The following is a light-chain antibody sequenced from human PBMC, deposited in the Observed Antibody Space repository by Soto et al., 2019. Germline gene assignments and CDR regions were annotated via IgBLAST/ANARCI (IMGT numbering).Light chain of an antibody. CDR3: SAWDDSLSGYV. V-gene: IGLV2-14*02. CDR1: SSDVGSYNL. Sequence: QSVLTQPASVSASPGQSITIPCTGTSSDVGSYNLVSWFQQHPGKVPKLLIYEGIKRPSGLSDRFSGSKSGNTASLAISGLPPEDEADYYCSAWDDSLSGYVFGTGTKLTVL. J-gene: IGLJ3*02. CDR2: EGI.